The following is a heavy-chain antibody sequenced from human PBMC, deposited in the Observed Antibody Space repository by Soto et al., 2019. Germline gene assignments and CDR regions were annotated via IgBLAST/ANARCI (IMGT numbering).Heavy chain of an antibody. CDR2: IKQDGSEK. V-gene: IGHV3-7*01. CDR1: GFTFSSYW. Sequence: GGSLRLSCAASGFTFSSYWMSWVRQAPGKGLEWVANIKQDGSEKYYVDSVKGRFTISRDNAKNSLYLQMNSLRAEDTAVYYCAKTPGEYSSSWYVDYWGQGTLVTVSS. J-gene: IGHJ4*02. CDR3: AKTPGEYSSSWYVDY. D-gene: IGHD6-13*01.